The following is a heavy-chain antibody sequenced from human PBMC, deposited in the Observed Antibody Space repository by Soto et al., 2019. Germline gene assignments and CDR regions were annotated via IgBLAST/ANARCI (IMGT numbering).Heavy chain of an antibody. Sequence: SETLSLTCAVSGGSISRSNWWSWVRQPPGKGLEWIGEIYHSGSTNYNPSLKSRVTISVDKSKNQLSLKLSSVTAADTAVYYCASLPATSDFDYWGQGTLVTVSS. CDR1: GGSISRSNW. CDR2: IYHSGST. J-gene: IGHJ4*02. D-gene: IGHD2-2*01. V-gene: IGHV4-4*02. CDR3: ASLPATSDFDY.